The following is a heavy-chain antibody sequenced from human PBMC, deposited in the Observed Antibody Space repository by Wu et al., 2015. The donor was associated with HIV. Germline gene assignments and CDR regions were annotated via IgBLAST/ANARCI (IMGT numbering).Heavy chain of an antibody. CDR3: ARPSRSTIAAATDS. CDR2: IIPSFGIS. V-gene: IGHV1-69*13. Sequence: QVQLVQSGAEVKKPGSSVKVSCKASGGTFSSYAITWVRQAPGEGLEWMGRIIPSFGISESVQKLQDRVTITADEFKSTVYMELTSLTSEDTAVYFCARPSRSTIAAATDSWGQGTLVIVSS. CDR1: GGTFSSYA. D-gene: IGHD6-13*01. J-gene: IGHJ4*02.